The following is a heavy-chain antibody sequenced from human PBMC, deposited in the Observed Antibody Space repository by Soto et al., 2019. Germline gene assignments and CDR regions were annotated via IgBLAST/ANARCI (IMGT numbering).Heavy chain of an antibody. J-gene: IGHJ4*02. V-gene: IGHV1-69*06. Sequence: GASVKVSCKASGGTFSSYAISWVRQAPGQGLEWMGGIIPIFGTANYAQKFQGRVTITADKSTSTAYMELSSLRSEDTAVYYCARDFGAYYYDSSGYGPGPFDYWGQGTLVTVSS. CDR2: IIPIFGTA. CDR3: ARDFGAYYYDSSGYGPGPFDY. D-gene: IGHD3-22*01. CDR1: GGTFSSYA.